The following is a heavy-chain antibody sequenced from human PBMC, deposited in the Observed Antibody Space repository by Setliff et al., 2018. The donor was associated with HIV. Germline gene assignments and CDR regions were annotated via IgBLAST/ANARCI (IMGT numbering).Heavy chain of an antibody. J-gene: IGHJ5*02. Sequence: SETLSLTCTVSGVSISSRSYYWGWIRQPPGKGLEWIGSISYSGSTYDNPSLKSRVTISVDTSKNQFSLKLSPVTAAGTAVYYCARQSCGSGGSCYPWFDPWGQGTLVTVS. CDR1: GVSISSRSYY. CDR3: ARQSCGSGGSCYPWFDP. V-gene: IGHV4-39*01. CDR2: ISYSGST. D-gene: IGHD2-15*01.